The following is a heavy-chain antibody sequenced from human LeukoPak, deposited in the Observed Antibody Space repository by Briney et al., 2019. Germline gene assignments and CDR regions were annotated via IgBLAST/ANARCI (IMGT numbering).Heavy chain of an antibody. CDR3: AKSALNWGHLDS. D-gene: IGHD7-27*01. V-gene: IGHV4-31*03. CDR1: GGSISSSGYY. CDR2: IYNSGST. Sequence: SETLSLTCTVSGGSISSSGYYWSWTRPHPGKDLEWIGYIYNSGSTFYNPSLKGRATVSLDTSKNHFSLELRSVTAADTAVYYCAKSALNWGHLDSWGQGTLVTVSS. J-gene: IGHJ4*02.